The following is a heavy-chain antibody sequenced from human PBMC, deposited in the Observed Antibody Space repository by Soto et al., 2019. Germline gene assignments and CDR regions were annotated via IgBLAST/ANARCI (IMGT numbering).Heavy chain of an antibody. Sequence: GASVKVSCKASGVTFSSYTICWVRQSPGQGLEWMGRIIPILGIANYAQKFQGRVTITADKSTSTAYMELSSLRSEDTAVYYCAREVRVPAAMTGETSDFVQDYWGQGTLVTVSS. CDR1: GVTFSSYT. V-gene: IGHV1-69*04. D-gene: IGHD2-2*01. CDR2: IIPILGIA. CDR3: AREVRVPAAMTGETSDFVQDY. J-gene: IGHJ4*02.